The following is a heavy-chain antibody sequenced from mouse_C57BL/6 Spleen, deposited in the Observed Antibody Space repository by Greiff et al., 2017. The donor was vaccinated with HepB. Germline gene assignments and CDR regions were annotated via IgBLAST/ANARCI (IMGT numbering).Heavy chain of an antibody. CDR3: ARKTGMGSYYFDY. Sequence: VQLQQSGPELVKPGASVKISCKASGYAFSSSWMNWVKQRPGKGLEWIGRIYPGDGDTNYNGKFKGKATLTADKSSSTAYMQLSSLTSEDSAVYFCARKTGMGSYYFDYWGQGTTLTVSS. V-gene: IGHV1-82*01. CDR1: GYAFSSSW. D-gene: IGHD4-1*01. CDR2: IYPGDGDT. J-gene: IGHJ2*01.